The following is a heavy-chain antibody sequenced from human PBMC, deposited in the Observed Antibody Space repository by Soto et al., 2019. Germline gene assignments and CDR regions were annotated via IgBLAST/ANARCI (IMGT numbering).Heavy chain of an antibody. Sequence: ASVKVSCKASRDTLNGCYMHWLRQAPGQGLEWMGWINPNSGGTNYAQKFQGWVTMTRDTSISTAYMELSRLRSDDTAVYYCERDAEKWLDSYYFDYWGQGTQVNVSS. J-gene: IGHJ4*02. D-gene: IGHD6-19*01. V-gene: IGHV1-2*04. CDR2: INPNSGGT. CDR3: ERDAEKWLDSYYFDY. CDR1: RDTLNGCY.